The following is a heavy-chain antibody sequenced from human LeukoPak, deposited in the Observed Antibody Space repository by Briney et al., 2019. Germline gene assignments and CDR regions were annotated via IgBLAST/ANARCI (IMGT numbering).Heavy chain of an antibody. J-gene: IGHJ4*02. V-gene: IGHV1-2*02. D-gene: IGHD3-10*01. CDR2: INPNSGGT. CDR1: GYTFTGYY. CDR3: AREPYGSGSYYRIYYFDY. Sequence: ASVKVSCKASGYTFTGYYMHWVRQAPGQGLEWMGWINPNSGGTSYAQKFQGRVTMTRDTSISTAYMELSRLRSDDTAVYYCAREPYGSGSYYRIYYFDYWGQGTLVTVSS.